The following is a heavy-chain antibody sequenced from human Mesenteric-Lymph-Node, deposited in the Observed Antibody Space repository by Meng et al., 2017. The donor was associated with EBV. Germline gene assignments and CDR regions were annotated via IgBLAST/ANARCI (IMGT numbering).Heavy chain of an antibody. Sequence: EVELGESGGGLVRPGGSRRLSCAAFGFTCSSYTMNWVSQAPGKGLEWVSSISGGPNYIYYADSVKGRFTISRDNAKNSLYLQMNSLRAEDTAVYYCARDQGGYWGQGTLVTVSS. CDR1: GFTCSSYT. CDR3: ARDQGGY. J-gene: IGHJ4*02. V-gene: IGHV3-21*01. CDR2: ISGGPNYI.